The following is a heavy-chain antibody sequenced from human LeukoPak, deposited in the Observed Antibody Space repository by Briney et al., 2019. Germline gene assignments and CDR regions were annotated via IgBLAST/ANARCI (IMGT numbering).Heavy chain of an antibody. V-gene: IGHV3-23*01. CDR2: ISHSGDSP. D-gene: IGHD6-25*01. J-gene: IGHJ4*02. CDR3: VQDPSRIAAGRCDY. CDR1: GFSFSSYG. Sequence: PGGSLRLSCAASGFSFSSYGMSWVRQAPGEGLEWVSGISHSGDSPYYADSVKGRFTISRDNSKNTLFLQMDRLRAEDTAVYYCVQDPSRIAAGRCDYWGQGTRVTVSS.